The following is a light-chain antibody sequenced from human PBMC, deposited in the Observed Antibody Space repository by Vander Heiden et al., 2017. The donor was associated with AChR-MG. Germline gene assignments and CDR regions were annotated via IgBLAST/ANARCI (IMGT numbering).Light chain of an antibody. V-gene: IGLV3-21*02. Sequence: SYVLIQPPSVSVAPEETATITCGGNNIGSKNVHWYQQKPGQAPLLVVYDDYDRPSGIPERFSGSNSENTATLTISRVEAGDEADYYCQVWDATGDPGMLFGGGTKLTVL. CDR2: DDY. CDR3: QVWDATGDPGML. J-gene: IGLJ2*01. CDR1: NIGSKN.